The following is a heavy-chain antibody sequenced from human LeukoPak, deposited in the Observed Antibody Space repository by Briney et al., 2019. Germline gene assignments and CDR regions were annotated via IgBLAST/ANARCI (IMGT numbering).Heavy chain of an antibody. Sequence: ASVKVSCTASEYTFTSYATHWGRQAPGQRLEWMGWINVDNSKTKFSNKFQARVTITTGTSASSAYMELRSLRSQDTAVYDGARPGNIVVVPAATPFDYWGQGTLVTVSS. J-gene: IGHJ4*02. CDR3: ARPGNIVVVPAATPFDY. V-gene: IGHV1-3*01. CDR1: EYTFTSYA. D-gene: IGHD2-2*01. CDR2: INVDNSKT.